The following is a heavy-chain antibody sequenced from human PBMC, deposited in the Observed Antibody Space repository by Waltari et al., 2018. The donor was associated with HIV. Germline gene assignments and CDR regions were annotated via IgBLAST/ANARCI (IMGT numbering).Heavy chain of an antibody. V-gene: IGHV4-34*01. CDR3: ARGSWGSGMDV. CDR2: INHSGNI. CDR1: GGSSRGYY. Sequence: QVRLQQWGAGLLKPSEPLSLTCPVAGGSSRGYYWSWIRQPPGKGLECIGEINHSGNINYNPSLKSRVIISVDRYKNQFSLKLTSVTAADTALYYCARGSWGSGMDVWGLGTTVIVSS. J-gene: IGHJ6*02. D-gene: IGHD7-27*01.